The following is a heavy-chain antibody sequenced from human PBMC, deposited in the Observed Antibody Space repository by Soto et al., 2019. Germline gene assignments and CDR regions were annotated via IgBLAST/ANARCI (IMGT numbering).Heavy chain of an antibody. CDR1: GFTVSPYS. Sequence: EVQLLESGGGLVHPGGSLRLSCAASGFTVSPYSMTWVRQAPGKGLEWVSGISGSGKNSYYTDSVQGRFGISRDNSKNTVYLQMNGLRADDTAVYYCAKGSTSRVDWTVDSFDAWGQGTKVIVSS. D-gene: IGHD3-9*01. CDR2: ISGSGKNS. V-gene: IGHV3-23*01. J-gene: IGHJ3*01. CDR3: AKGSTSRVDWTVDSFDA.